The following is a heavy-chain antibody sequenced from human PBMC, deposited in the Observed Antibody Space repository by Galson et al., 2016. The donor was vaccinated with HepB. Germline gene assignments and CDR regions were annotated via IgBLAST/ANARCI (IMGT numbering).Heavy chain of an antibody. J-gene: IGHJ3*02. CDR3: ARPPYGDAFDI. CDR2: IYISGST. Sequence: SETLSLTCSVSGVSISSYYWNWIRQTAGKGLEWIGRIYISGSTNYNPSLKSRVTISVDTSKNQFSLKLSSVTAADTAVYYCARPPYGDAFDIWGQGTVVTVSS. CDR1: GVSISSYY. D-gene: IGHD3-16*01. V-gene: IGHV4-4*07.